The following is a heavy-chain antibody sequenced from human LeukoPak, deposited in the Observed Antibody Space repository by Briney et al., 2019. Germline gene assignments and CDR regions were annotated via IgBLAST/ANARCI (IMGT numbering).Heavy chain of an antibody. CDR3: AKDQTRSFGYGSDYYYFDY. J-gene: IGHJ4*02. CDR2: IHYDGRTK. D-gene: IGHD6-19*01. V-gene: IGHV3-30*02. CDR1: GFTFSGYG. Sequence: GGSLRLSCAASGFTFSGYGMHWVRQAPGKGLEWVAFIHYDGRTKYYADSVKGRFTISRDNSKNTLYLQMNSLRAEDTAVYYCAKDQTRSFGYGSDYYYFDYWGQGTLVTVSS.